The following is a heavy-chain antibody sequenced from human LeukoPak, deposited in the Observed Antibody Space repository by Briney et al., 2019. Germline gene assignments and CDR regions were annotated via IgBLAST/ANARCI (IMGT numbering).Heavy chain of an antibody. CDR3: TRDRDDYGDYGYFQH. V-gene: IGHV3-49*03. CDR1: GFTFGDYA. D-gene: IGHD4-17*01. Sequence: GSLRLSCTASGFTFGDYAMSWFRQAPGKGLEWVGFIRSKAYGGTTEYAASVKGRFTISRDDSKSIAYLQMNSLKTEDTAVYYCTRDRDDYGDYGYFQHWGQGTLVTVSS. CDR2: IRSKAYGGTT. J-gene: IGHJ1*01.